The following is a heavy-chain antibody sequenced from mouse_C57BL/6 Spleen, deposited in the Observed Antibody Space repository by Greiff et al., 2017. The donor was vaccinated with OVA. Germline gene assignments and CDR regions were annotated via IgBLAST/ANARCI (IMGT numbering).Heavy chain of an antibody. V-gene: IGHV1-62-2*01. CDR1: GYTFTEYT. CDR2: FYPGSGSI. CDR3: ARHEKDPYYDSNYAMDY. Sequence: VKLVESGAELVKPGASVKLSCKASGYTFTEYTIHWVKQRSGQGLEWIGWFYPGSGSIKYNEKFKDKATLTADKSSSTVYMELSRLTSEDSAVYFCARHEKDPYYDSNYAMDYWGQGTSVTVSS. D-gene: IGHD2-4*01. J-gene: IGHJ4*01.